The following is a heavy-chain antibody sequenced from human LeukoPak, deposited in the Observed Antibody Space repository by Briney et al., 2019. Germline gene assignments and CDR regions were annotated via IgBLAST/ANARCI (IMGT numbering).Heavy chain of an antibody. CDR2: ISAYNGNT. CDR1: GYTFTIYG. D-gene: IGHD5-18*01. CDR3: ARVCRYSYGSEDYYFDY. V-gene: IGHV1-18*01. J-gene: IGHJ4*01. Sequence: ASVSVSYKASGYTFTIYGISWVRQAPGQGLEWVGWISAYNGNTNYAQKLQGRVTMTTDTSTSTAYMELRSLRSDDTAVYYCARVCRYSYGSEDYYFDYWGHGTLVTVSS.